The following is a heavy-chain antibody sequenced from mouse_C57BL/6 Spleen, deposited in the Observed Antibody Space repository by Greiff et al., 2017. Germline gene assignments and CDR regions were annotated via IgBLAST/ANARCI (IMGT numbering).Heavy chain of an antibody. CDR3: ARSNSNYVGDY. J-gene: IGHJ4*01. Sequence: VQLQQSGAELARPGASVKLSCTASGYTFTSYGISWVKQRTGQGLEWIGEIYPRSGNTYYNEKFKGKATLTADKSSRTAYMELRSLTSEDYAVYFCARSNSNYVGDYWGQGTSVTVSS. CDR2: IYPRSGNT. CDR1: GYTFTSYG. D-gene: IGHD2-5*01. V-gene: IGHV1-81*01.